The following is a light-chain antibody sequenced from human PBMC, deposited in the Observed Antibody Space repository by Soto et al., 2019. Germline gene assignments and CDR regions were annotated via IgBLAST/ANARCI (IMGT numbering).Light chain of an antibody. CDR3: QQYKSYWT. J-gene: IGKJ1*01. V-gene: IGKV1-5*01. CDR1: LRISTL. CDR2: DAS. Sequence: DIPMXQCPSTMYGSXGDGVTISCRASLRISTLLARYQQRPGXAAKPXISDASSLETGVTSMFSGSGYGKESNITLNSLPPDDLATYDCQQYKSYWTFGQGTKVDIK.